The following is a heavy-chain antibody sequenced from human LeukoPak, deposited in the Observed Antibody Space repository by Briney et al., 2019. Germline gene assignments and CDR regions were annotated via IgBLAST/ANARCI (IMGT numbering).Heavy chain of an antibody. CDR2: IYHSGST. D-gene: IGHD3-9*01. CDR3: ARGAGYDILTGSYLRRAFDV. CDR1: GGSISSGGYY. Sequence: PSETLSLTCTVSGGSISSGGYYWSWIRQHPGKGLEWIGYIYHSGSTYYNPSLKSRITISIDTSKNQFSLKLSSVTAADTAVYYCARGAGYDILTGSYLRRAFDVWGQGTMVTVSS. J-gene: IGHJ3*01. V-gene: IGHV4-31*03.